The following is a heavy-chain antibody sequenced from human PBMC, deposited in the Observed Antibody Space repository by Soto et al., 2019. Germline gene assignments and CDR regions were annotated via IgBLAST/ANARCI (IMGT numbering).Heavy chain of an antibody. CDR3: AKEWLRWYDSSGTLQGAFDI. CDR1: GFTFDDYA. CDR2: ISWNSGSI. D-gene: IGHD3-22*01. V-gene: IGHV3-9*01. Sequence: GGSLRLSCAASGFTFDDYAMHWVRQAPGKGLEWVSGISWNSGSIGYADSVKGRFTISRDNAKNSLYLQMNSLRAEDTALYYCAKEWLRWYDSSGTLQGAFDIWGQGTMVTVSS. J-gene: IGHJ3*02.